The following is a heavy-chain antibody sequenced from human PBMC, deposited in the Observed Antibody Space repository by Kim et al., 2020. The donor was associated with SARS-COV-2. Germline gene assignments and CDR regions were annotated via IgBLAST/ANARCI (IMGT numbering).Heavy chain of an antibody. CDR1: GGSISSSSYY. Sequence: SETLSLTCTVSGGSISSSSYYWGWIRQPPGKGLEWIGSIYYSGSTYYNPSLKSRVTISVDTSKNQFSLKLSSVTAADTAVYYCARRRGSGWLNWFDPWGQGTLVTVSS. D-gene: IGHD6-19*01. CDR3: ARRRGSGWLNWFDP. CDR2: IYYSGST. J-gene: IGHJ5*02. V-gene: IGHV4-39*01.